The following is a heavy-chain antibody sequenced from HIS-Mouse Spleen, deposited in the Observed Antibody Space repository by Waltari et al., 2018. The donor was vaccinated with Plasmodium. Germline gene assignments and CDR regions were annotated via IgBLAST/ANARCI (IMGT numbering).Heavy chain of an antibody. CDR1: GFSLSPSGVG. D-gene: IGHD6-6*01. Sequence: QITLKESGPTLVKPTQTLTLTCTFSGFSLSPSGVGVGWIRQPPGKALEWLALIYWDDDKRYSPSLKSMLTITKDTAKNQVVRTMTNRDPVDTATYYCAHSKIAARRAFESWGQGTMVTVSS. CDR3: AHSKIAARRAFES. CDR2: IYWDDDK. V-gene: IGHV2-5*02. J-gene: IGHJ3*02.